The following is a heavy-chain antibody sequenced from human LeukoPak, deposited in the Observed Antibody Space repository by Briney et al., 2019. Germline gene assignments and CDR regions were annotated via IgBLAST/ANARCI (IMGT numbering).Heavy chain of an antibody. D-gene: IGHD3-9*01. J-gene: IGHJ4*02. CDR2: INQDGGEI. CDR1: GFTFSSSW. Sequence: GGSLRLSCAASGFTFSSSWMTWVRQAPGKVLEWVASINQDGGEIHYVDSVKGRFTISRDNAKNSLYLQMNRLRAEDTAVFYCATFGLGLRYFEDRGQGTLATVSS. V-gene: IGHV3-7*01. CDR3: ATFGLGLRYFED.